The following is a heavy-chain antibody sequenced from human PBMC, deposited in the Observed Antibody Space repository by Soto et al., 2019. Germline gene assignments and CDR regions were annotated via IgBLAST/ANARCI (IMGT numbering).Heavy chain of an antibody. Sequence: QVQLQESGPGLVKPSETLSLTCTVSGDSIGSYYWSWIRQPPGKGLEWIGYIYDSGSNHYNPSLQTRGTISEDTSNNQFSLKLRSVTAAATAVYSCARSFPDGCSGGACSLGCWGQGTLVTVSS. CDR3: ARSFPDGCSGGACSLGC. J-gene: IGHJ4*02. CDR2: IYDSGSN. V-gene: IGHV4-59*01. CDR1: GDSIGSYY. D-gene: IGHD2-15*01.